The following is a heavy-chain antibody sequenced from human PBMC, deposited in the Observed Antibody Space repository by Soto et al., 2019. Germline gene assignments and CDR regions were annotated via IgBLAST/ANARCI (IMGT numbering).Heavy chain of an antibody. CDR1: GGSISSGGFF. D-gene: IGHD1-1*01. CDR3: ARSTGTYFDY. V-gene: IGHV4-31*03. CDR2: IYYTGGT. J-gene: IGHJ4*02. Sequence: SETLSLTCNVSGGSISSGGFFWNWIRQHPGKGLEWIGYIYYTGGTDYNPSLKSRVTISRDTSKNHLSLILGSVTAADTAMYYCARSTGTYFDYWGQGTPVTVPQ.